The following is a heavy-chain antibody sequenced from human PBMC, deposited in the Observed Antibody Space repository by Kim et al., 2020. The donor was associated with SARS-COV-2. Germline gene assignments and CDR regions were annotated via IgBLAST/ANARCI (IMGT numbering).Heavy chain of an antibody. CDR2: INHSGST. J-gene: IGHJ4*02. D-gene: IGHD1-20*01. Sequence: SETLSLTCAAYGGSFSGYYWSWIRQPPGKGLEWIGEINHSGSTNYNPSLKSRVTISVDTSKNQFSLKLSSVTAADTAVYYCARGPRYNDWGQGTLVTVSS. CDR1: GGSFSGYY. CDR3: ARGPRYND. V-gene: IGHV4-34*01.